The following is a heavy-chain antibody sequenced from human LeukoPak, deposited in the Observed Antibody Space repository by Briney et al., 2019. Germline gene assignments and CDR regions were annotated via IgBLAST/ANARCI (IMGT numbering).Heavy chain of an antibody. J-gene: IGHJ3*02. V-gene: IGHV4-59*06. CDR3: ARVGYFDHAFDI. CDR1: GGSISSYY. CDR2: IYYSGST. Sequence: SETLSLTCTVSGGSISSYYWSWIRQPAGKGLEWIGYIYYSGSTYYNPSLKSRVTISVDTSKNQFSLKLSSVTAADTAVYYCARVGYFDHAFDIWGQGTMVTVSS. D-gene: IGHD3-9*01.